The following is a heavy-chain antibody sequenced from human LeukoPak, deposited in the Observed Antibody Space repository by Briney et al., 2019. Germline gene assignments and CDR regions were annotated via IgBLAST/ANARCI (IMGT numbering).Heavy chain of an antibody. V-gene: IGHV3-21*01. Sequence: GGSLRLSCAASGFTFSSYSMNWVRQAPGKGLEWVSSISSSSSYIYYADSVKGRFTISRDNAKNSLYLQMNSLRAEDTAVYYCASEARFHYYDSSGYLDYWGQGTLVTVSS. CDR1: GFTFSSYS. J-gene: IGHJ4*02. CDR2: ISSSSSYI. CDR3: ASEARFHYYDSSGYLDY. D-gene: IGHD3-22*01.